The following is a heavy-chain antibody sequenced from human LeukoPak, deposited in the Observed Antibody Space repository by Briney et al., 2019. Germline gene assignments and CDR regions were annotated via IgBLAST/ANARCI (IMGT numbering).Heavy chain of an antibody. CDR3: ARDDGSDDAFDI. Sequence: ASMKVSCKASGYTFTSYYMHWVRQAPGQGLEWMGIINPSGGSTSYAQKFQGRVTMTRDTSTSTVYMELSSLRSEDTAVYYCARDDGSDDAFDIWGQGTMVTVSS. CDR2: INPSGGST. CDR1: GYTFTSYY. J-gene: IGHJ3*02. V-gene: IGHV1-46*01. D-gene: IGHD5-24*01.